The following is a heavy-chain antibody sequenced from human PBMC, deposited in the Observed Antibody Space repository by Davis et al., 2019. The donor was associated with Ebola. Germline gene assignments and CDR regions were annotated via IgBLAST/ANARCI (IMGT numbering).Heavy chain of an antibody. J-gene: IGHJ2*01. Sequence: GGSLRLSCAASGFTFSSYSMNWVRQAPGKGLEWVSSISSSSSYIYYADSVKGRFTISRDNAKNSLYLQMNSLRVEDMALYYCARERNWGSERRRYFDLWGRGTLVTVSS. CDR1: GFTFSSYS. D-gene: IGHD7-27*01. CDR3: ARERNWGSERRRYFDL. CDR2: ISSSSSYI. V-gene: IGHV3-21*04.